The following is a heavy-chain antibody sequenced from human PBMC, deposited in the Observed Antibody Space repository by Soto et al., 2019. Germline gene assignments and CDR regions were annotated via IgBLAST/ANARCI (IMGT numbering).Heavy chain of an antibody. CDR1: GGSISNYY. CDR3: ARVTRSPDSGFFDY. Sequence: QVQLLESGPELVKPSETLSLTCTVSGGSISNYYWTWFRQPPGKGLEWIAYIYSSGSTNYNPSLKSRVTISVDTSKNQFSLKVNSVTAADTAVYFCARVTRSPDSGFFDYWGQGALITVDS. J-gene: IGHJ4*02. CDR2: IYSSGST. D-gene: IGHD4-17*01. V-gene: IGHV4-59*01.